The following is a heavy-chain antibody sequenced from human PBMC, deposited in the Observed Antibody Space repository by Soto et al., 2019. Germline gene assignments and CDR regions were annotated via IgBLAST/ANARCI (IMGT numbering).Heavy chain of an antibody. Sequence: EVQLVESGGGLVQSGGSLRLSCLASGLSLTPYWMSWVRQTPGKGLEWVAKINEYGSKRDYMESVEGRFTSSRDNAKNAVSLQMDSMRVDDTAMNYCTRWDGRCSGGSCCFDSWGQGRLVIVSS. CDR1: GLSLTPYW. CDR2: INEYGSKR. CDR3: TRWDGRCSGGSCCFDS. J-gene: IGHJ4*02. D-gene: IGHD2-15*01. V-gene: IGHV3-7*01.